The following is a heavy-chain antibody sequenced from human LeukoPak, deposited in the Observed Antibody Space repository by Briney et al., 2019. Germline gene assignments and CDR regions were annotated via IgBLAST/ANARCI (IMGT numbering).Heavy chain of an antibody. D-gene: IGHD6-19*01. CDR2: IYYSGST. CDR1: GGSISSGSYY. Sequence: SQTLSLTCTVSGGSISSGSYYWGWIRQPPGKGLEWIGSIYYSGSTYYNPSLKSRVTISVDTSKNQFSLKLSSVTAADTAVYYCARDPAGSFDYWGQGTLVTVSS. V-gene: IGHV4-39*07. J-gene: IGHJ4*02. CDR3: ARDPAGSFDY.